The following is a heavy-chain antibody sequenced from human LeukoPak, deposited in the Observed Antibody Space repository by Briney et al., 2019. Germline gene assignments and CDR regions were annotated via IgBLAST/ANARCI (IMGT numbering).Heavy chain of an antibody. V-gene: IGHV3-23*01. CDR2: ISGSGGST. CDR1: GFYFSTYA. D-gene: IGHD2-8*02. CDR3: AKDYVNQGHCIGGVCYPFDY. J-gene: IGHJ4*02. Sequence: GGSLRLSCAASGFYFSTYAMSWVRQAPGKGLEWVSGISGSGGSTYYADSVKGRFTMSRDNSKKTLYLHMNSLRADDTAVYYCAKDYVNQGHCIGGVCYPFDYWGQGTLVTVSS.